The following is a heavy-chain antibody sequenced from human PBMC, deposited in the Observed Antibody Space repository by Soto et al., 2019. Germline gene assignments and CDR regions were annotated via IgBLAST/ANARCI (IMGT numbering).Heavy chain of an antibody. Sequence: ASVKVSCKDSGGLFSSFAISWVRQAPGQGLEWLGGIIPVFGTTNYAEKFQDRVTITADESTNTAYIELSSLTSGDTAMYYCARGGGPYVWFNEFWGQGTLVTVSS. J-gene: IGHJ4*02. V-gene: IGHV1-69*13. CDR1: GGLFSSFA. CDR3: ARGGGPYVWFNEF. D-gene: IGHD3-16*01. CDR2: IIPVFGTT.